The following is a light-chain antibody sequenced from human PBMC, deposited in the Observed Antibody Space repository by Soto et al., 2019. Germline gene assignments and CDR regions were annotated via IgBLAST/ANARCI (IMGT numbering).Light chain of an antibody. CDR3: QQYNNWPPWT. V-gene: IGKV3-15*01. J-gene: IGKJ1*01. Sequence: EIVLTQSPATLSVSPGERATLSCRASQSVSSNFAWYPQKPGQAPRLLIYGASTRATGIPARFSGSGSETEFTLTISSLQSEDFAVYYCQQYNNWPPWTFGQGTKVEIK. CDR2: GAS. CDR1: QSVSSN.